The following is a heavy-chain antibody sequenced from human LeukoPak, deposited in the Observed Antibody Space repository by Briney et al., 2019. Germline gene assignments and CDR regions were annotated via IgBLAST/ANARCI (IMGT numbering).Heavy chain of an antibody. Sequence: GGSLRLSCTASGFTFSSSGMNWVRQAPGKGLEWVAVIWSDGSEKRYADSVKGRFTISRENSKSTVYLQMNRLRAEDRAVYYCVSGSDTSVYYFYWGQGTLVTVSS. CDR3: VSGSDTSVYYFY. V-gene: IGHV3-33*03. CDR2: IWSDGSEK. CDR1: GFTFSSSG. D-gene: IGHD3-22*01. J-gene: IGHJ4*02.